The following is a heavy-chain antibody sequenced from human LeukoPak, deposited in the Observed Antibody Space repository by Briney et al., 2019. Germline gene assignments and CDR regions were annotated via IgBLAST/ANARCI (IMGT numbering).Heavy chain of an antibody. J-gene: IGHJ4*02. CDR2: RYYSGNT. D-gene: IGHD3-10*01. CDR1: GGSISSSDYY. CDR3: ARRVFGSGRHDY. Sequence: PSETLSLTCTVSGGSISSSDYYWGWIRQPPGKGLEWTGNRYYSGNTYYNPSLKSRVTISVDTSKNQFSLKVSSVTAADTAVYYCARRVFGSGRHDYWGQGTLVTVSS. V-gene: IGHV4-39*01.